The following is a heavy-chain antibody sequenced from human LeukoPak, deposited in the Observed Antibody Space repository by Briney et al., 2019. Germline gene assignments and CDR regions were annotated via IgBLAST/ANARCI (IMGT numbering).Heavy chain of an antibody. CDR1: GGTFSSYA. D-gene: IGHD3-22*01. J-gene: IGHJ4*02. V-gene: IGHV1-69*05. CDR3: ASSYVSYYDSSGYEVPIDY. Sequence: SVKVSCKASGGTFSSYAISWVRQAPGQGREWMGRIIPIFGTANYAQKFQGRVTITTDESTSTAYMELSSLRSEDTAVYYCASSYVSYYDSSGYEVPIDYWGQGTLVTVSS. CDR2: IIPIFGTA.